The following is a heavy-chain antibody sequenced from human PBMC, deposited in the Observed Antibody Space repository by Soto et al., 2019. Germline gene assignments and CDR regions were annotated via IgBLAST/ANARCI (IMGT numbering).Heavy chain of an antibody. CDR2: ISAYNGNT. CDR1: GYTFTSYG. J-gene: IGHJ6*02. CDR3: ARDDAGYSSSWYLTYYYYGMDV. V-gene: IGHV1-18*01. Sequence: ASVKVSCKASGYTFTSYGISWVRQAPGQGLEWMGWISAYNGNTNYAQKLQGRVTMTTDTSTSTAYMELRSPRSDDTAVYYCARDDAGYSSSWYLTYYYYGMDVWGQGTTVTVSS. D-gene: IGHD6-13*01.